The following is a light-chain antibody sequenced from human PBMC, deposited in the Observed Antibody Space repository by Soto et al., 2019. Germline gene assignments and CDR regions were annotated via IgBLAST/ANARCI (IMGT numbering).Light chain of an antibody. Sequence: DIQMTQSPSSLSASVGDRVTITCRASQSISNNLNWYLQKPGKAPKLLIYAASSLQSGVPSRFSGSGSGTDFTLTISSLQPEDSATYYCQQSFSTPPTFGQGTKVDIK. CDR3: QQSFSTPPT. CDR1: QSISNN. J-gene: IGKJ1*01. CDR2: AAS. V-gene: IGKV1-39*01.